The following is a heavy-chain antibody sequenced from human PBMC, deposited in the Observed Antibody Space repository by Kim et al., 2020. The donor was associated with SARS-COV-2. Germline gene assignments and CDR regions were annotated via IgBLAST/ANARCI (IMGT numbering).Heavy chain of an antibody. CDR1: GGSISSYY. V-gene: IGHV4-59*01. D-gene: IGHD3-3*01. Sequence: SETLSLTCTVSGGSISSYYWSWIRQPPGKGLEWIGYIYYSGSTNYNPSLKSRVTISVDTSKNQFSLKLSSVTAADTAVYYCARVGLIGGYYDGYYFDYWGQGTLVTVSS. J-gene: IGHJ4*02. CDR2: IYYSGST. CDR3: ARVGLIGGYYDGYYFDY.